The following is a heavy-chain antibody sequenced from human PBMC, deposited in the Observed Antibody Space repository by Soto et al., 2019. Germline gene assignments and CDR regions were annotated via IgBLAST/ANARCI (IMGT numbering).Heavy chain of an antibody. CDR3: ARELMTTVTYFDY. J-gene: IGHJ4*02. CDR1: GFTFSSYS. Sequence: PGGSLRLSCAASGFTFSSYSMNWVRQAPGKGLEWVSSISSSSSYIYYADSVKGRFTISRDNAKNSLYLQMNSLRAEDTAVYYCARELMTTVTYFDYWGQGTLVTVSS. D-gene: IGHD4-17*01. V-gene: IGHV3-21*01. CDR2: ISSSSSYI.